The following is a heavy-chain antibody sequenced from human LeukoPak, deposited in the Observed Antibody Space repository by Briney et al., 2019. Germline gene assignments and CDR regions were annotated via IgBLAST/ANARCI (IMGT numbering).Heavy chain of an antibody. CDR1: GFTFSDYY. Sequence: GSLRLSCAASGFTFSDYYMSWIRQAPGKGLEWVSSISSSSSYIYYADSVKGRFTISRDNAKNSLYLQMNSLRAEDTAVYYCARGSKEWELPYSLDAFDIWGQGTMVTVSS. CDR3: ARGSKEWELPYSLDAFDI. J-gene: IGHJ3*02. D-gene: IGHD1-26*01. V-gene: IGHV3-11*06. CDR2: ISSSSSYI.